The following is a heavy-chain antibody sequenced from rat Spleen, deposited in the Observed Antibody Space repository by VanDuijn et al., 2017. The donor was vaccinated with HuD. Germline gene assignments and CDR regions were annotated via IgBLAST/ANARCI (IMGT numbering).Heavy chain of an antibody. J-gene: IGHJ2*01. V-gene: IGHV2-16*01. CDR2: IWGDGST. D-gene: IGHD1-4*01. CDR1: GFSLISYG. Sequence: QVQLEESGPGLVQSSQTLSLTCTVSGFSLISYGVSWVRQPPGKGLEWMGGIWGDGSTNYNSALKSRLSISRDTSKSQVFLKMNSLQTEDTAMYFCARNYQGDYFDYWGQGVMVTVSS. CDR3: ARNYQGDYFDY.